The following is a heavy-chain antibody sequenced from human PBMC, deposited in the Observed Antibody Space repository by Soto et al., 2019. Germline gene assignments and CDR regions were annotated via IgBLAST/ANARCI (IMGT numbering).Heavy chain of an antibody. V-gene: IGHV3-64*01. CDR1: GFTFSSYD. CDR3: VRRVSGNYDY. Sequence: EVPLAESGGGMVQPGGSLRLSCVASGFTFSSYDMHWVRQAPGKGLEYVSSISSNGGTTYYGNSVKGRFTISRDNSKNTLYLHMGSLRAEDMAVYYCVRRVSGNYDYWGQGTLVTVSS. D-gene: IGHD1-7*01. CDR2: ISSNGGTT. J-gene: IGHJ4*02.